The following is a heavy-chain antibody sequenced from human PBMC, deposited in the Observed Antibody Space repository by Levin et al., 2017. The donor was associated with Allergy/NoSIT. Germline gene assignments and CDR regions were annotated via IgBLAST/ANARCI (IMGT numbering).Heavy chain of an antibody. Sequence: SVKVSCKASGGTFSSYAISWVRQAPGQGLEWMGGIIPIFGTANYAQKFQGRVTITADESTSTAYMELSSLRSEDTAVYYCATIRDYGDYYYYYGMDGWGQGTTVTVSS. CDR2: IIPIFGTA. CDR3: ATIRDYGDYYYYYGMDG. J-gene: IGHJ6*02. CDR1: GGTFSSYA. V-gene: IGHV1-69*13. D-gene: IGHD4-17*01.